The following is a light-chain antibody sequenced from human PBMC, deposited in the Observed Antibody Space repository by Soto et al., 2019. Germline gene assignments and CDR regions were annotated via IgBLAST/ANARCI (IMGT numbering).Light chain of an antibody. CDR2: EVV. J-gene: IGLJ1*01. V-gene: IGLV2-8*01. Sequence: QSALTQPPSASGSPGQSVTISCTRTKNDIGVYDFVSWYQHHPGKAPRLIIYEVVQRPSGVPDRFSGSKSGNTASLTVSGLQAADEADYFCKSYAGSNIYVFGSGTKVTVL. CDR3: KSYAGSNIYV. CDR1: KNDIGVYDF.